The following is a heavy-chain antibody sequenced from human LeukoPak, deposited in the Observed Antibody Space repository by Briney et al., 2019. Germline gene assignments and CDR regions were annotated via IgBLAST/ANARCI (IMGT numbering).Heavy chain of an antibody. J-gene: IGHJ4*02. CDR2: ISASGDST. CDR1: GYTFRHYD. CDR3: ASFPRADLALINLDY. D-gene: IGHD2/OR15-2a*01. V-gene: IGHV3-23*01. Sequence: GGSLTLSCAASGYTFRHYDKTGLRQAPGKGLQWVSGISASGDSTNYADSVQGRFTISRDNSKNTLYLQLNRLRAEDTAVYYCASFPRADLALINLDYWGQGTQVTVSS.